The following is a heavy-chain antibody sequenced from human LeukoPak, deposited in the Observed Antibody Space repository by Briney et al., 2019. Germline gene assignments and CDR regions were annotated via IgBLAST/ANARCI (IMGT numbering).Heavy chain of an antibody. CDR1: GGSFSGYY. J-gene: IGHJ4*02. CDR2: INHSGST. D-gene: IGHD4-23*01. Sequence: SETLSLTCAVYGGSFSGYYWSWIRQPPGKGLEWIGEINHSGSTNYNPSLKSRVTISVDTSKNQFSLELSSVTAADTAVYYCARDGYGGIDYWGQGILVTVSS. V-gene: IGHV4-34*01. CDR3: ARDGYGGIDY.